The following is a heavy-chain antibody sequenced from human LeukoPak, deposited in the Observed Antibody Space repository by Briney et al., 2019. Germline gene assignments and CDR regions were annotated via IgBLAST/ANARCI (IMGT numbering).Heavy chain of an antibody. Sequence: SETLTLTCAVYGGSFSGYYWSWIRQPPGKGLEWIGEVNHSGSTNYNPSLKSRVTISVDTSKNQFSLKLSSVTAADTAVYYCARGRYRYGRVGYFVYWGQRTLVTVSS. D-gene: IGHD5-18*01. CDR3: ARGRYRYGRVGYFVY. J-gene: IGHJ4*02. V-gene: IGHV4-34*01. CDR2: VNHSGST. CDR1: GGSFSGYY.